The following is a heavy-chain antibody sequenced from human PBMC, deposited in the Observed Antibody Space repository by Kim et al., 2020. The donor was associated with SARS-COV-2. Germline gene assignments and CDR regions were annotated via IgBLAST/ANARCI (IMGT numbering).Heavy chain of an antibody. CDR3: ARESRTGPRYYGLDV. V-gene: IGHV1-46*01. D-gene: IGHD3-10*01. CDR1: GYTFTSYY. Sequence: ASVKVSCKASGYTFTSYYMHWVRQAPGQGLQWMGIINLSGGSTSYAQKFEGRLTMTRDTSTSTVYMALSSLTSEDTAVYYCARESRTGPRYYGLDVWG. CDR2: INLSGGST. J-gene: IGHJ6*01.